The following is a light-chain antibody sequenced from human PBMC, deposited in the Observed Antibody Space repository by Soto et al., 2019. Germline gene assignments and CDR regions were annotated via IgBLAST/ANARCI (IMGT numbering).Light chain of an antibody. CDR2: DAS. CDR3: QHYYTYARA. J-gene: IGKJ1*01. V-gene: IGKV1-5*01. Sequence: DIQLTQSPSTLSASVGDRVNITCRASQGISSWLAWYPLKPGKAPKPLIYDASHLESGVPSRFSGSGSWTEFTLTISSLQPDDFATYYCQHYYTYARAFGQGTKVEI. CDR1: QGISSW.